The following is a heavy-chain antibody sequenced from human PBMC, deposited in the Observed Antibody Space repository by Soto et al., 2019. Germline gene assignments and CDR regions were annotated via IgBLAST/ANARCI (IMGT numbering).Heavy chain of an antibody. D-gene: IGHD1-26*01. CDR1: GFDFSSYG. Sequence: QMQLLESGGGVVQPGTSLRLSCAASGFDFSSYGMHWVRQTPGKGQEWVAVLGFDGGGRYYADSVKGRFTISRDNSKKMLYLQMDSLRAEDTALYYCAREPVGPDYAMDVWGQGTTVTVSS. V-gene: IGHV3-33*01. CDR3: AREPVGPDYAMDV. CDR2: LGFDGGGR. J-gene: IGHJ6*02.